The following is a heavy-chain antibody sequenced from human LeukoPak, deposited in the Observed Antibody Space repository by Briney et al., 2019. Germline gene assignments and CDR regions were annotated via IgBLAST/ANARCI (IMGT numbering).Heavy chain of an antibody. J-gene: IGHJ5*02. D-gene: IGHD6-13*01. CDR1: DGSINRGGSY. Sequence: SEALSLTCTVSDGSINRGGSYWSWIRQHPGKGLEWIAYIYYSGSTYYNPSLKSRVTISVDTSKNQFSLRLTSVTAADTAVYYCARTYSSSAGYWFDPWGQGTLVTVSS. V-gene: IGHV4-31*03. CDR3: ARTYSSSAGYWFDP. CDR2: IYYSGST.